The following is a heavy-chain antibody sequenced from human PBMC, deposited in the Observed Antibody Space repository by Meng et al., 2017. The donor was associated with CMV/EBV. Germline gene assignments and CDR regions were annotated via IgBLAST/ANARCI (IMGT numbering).Heavy chain of an antibody. CDR2: ISYDGSNK. D-gene: IGHD5-12*01. CDR1: GFTFSSYA. V-gene: IGHV3-30-3*01. Sequence: GESLKISCAASGFTFSSYAMHWVRQAPGKGLEWVAVISYDGSNKYYADSVKGRFTISRDNSKNTLYLQMNSLRAEDTAVYYCATLKWLRLYYYGMDVWGQGTTVTVSS. J-gene: IGHJ6*02. CDR3: ATLKWLRLYYYGMDV.